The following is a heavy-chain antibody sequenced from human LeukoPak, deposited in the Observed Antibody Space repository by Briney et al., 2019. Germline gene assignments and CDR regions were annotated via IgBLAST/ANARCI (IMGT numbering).Heavy chain of an antibody. V-gene: IGHV4-4*07. D-gene: IGHD6-19*01. J-gene: IGHJ3*02. CDR3: ARRVWLVRAFDI. CDR1: GGSISSYY. Sequence: SETLSLTCTVSGGSISSYYWSWIRQPAGKGLEWIGRIYSSGSTNYNPSLKSRVTISVDTSKNQFSLKLSSVTAADTAVYYCARRVWLVRAFDIWGQGTMVTVSS. CDR2: IYSSGST.